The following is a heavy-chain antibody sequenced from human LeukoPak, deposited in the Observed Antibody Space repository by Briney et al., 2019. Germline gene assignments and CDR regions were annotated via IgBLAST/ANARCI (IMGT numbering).Heavy chain of an antibody. D-gene: IGHD6-13*01. Sequence: SETLSLTWTVSGGSISSGSYYWSWIRQPAGKGLEWIGRIYTSGSTNYNPSLKSRVTISVDTSKNQFSLKLSSVTAADTAVYYCARGGAAAGDFDYWGQGTLVTVSS. CDR2: IYTSGST. J-gene: IGHJ4*02. V-gene: IGHV4-61*02. CDR3: ARGGAAAGDFDY. CDR1: GGSISSGSYY.